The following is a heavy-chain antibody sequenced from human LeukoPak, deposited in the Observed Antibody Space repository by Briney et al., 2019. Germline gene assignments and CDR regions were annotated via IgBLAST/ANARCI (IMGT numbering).Heavy chain of an antibody. CDR2: ISGSGGST. CDR3: AKVGIMVVTATHFDY. V-gene: IGHV3-23*01. Sequence: GGSLRLSCAASGFTFSSYAMSWVRQAPGKGLEWVSAISGSGGSTYYADSVKGRFTISRDNSKNTLYLQMNSLRAEDTAVYYCAKVGIMVVTATHFDYWGQGTLVTVSS. CDR1: GFTFSSYA. D-gene: IGHD2-21*02. J-gene: IGHJ4*02.